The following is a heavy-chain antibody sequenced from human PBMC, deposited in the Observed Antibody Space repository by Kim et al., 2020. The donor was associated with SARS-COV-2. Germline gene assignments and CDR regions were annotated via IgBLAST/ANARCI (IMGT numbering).Heavy chain of an antibody. D-gene: IGHD6-13*01. J-gene: IGHJ4*02. CDR3: AKTRIAAAGTGLLVDY. Sequence: GGSLRLSCAASGFTFGDYAMHWVRQAPGKGLEWVSGIRCNSGSIGYADSVKGRFTISRDNAKNSLYLQMNSLRAEDTALYYCAKTRIAAAGTGLLVDYWGQGTPVTVSS. V-gene: IGHV3-9*01. CDR2: IRCNSGSI. CDR1: GFTFGDYA.